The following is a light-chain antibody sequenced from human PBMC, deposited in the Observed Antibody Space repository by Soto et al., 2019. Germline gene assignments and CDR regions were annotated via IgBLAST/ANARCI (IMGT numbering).Light chain of an antibody. Sequence: QSVLTQPRSVSGSPGQSVTISCTRSSTDFENYNLVSWYQHCPDKAPKLIIYEGTKRPSEISDRFSGSESDTTASLIISGLQPEDEADYYCSSYAGSSARVVFGGGTKVTVL. V-gene: IGLV2-23*01. J-gene: IGLJ2*01. CDR1: STDFENYNL. CDR2: EGT. CDR3: SSYAGSSARVV.